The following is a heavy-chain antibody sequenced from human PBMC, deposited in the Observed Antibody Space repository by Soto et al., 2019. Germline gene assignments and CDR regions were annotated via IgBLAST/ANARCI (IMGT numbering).Heavy chain of an antibody. V-gene: IGHV1-18*01. CDR3: ARVFDY. Sequence: APVEGSCQASGYPFTSYSMHWVRQAPGQGLEWMGWISAYNGNTNYAQKLQGRVTMTTDTSTSTAYMELRSLRSDDTAVYYCARVFDYWGQGTLVTVSS. CDR2: ISAYNGNT. J-gene: IGHJ4*02. CDR1: GYPFTSYS.